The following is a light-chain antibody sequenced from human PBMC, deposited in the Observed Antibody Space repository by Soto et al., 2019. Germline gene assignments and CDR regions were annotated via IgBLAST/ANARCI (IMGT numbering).Light chain of an antibody. Sequence: IVLTQSPATLSFSPGERATLSCRASQSVSSYLAWYQQKPGQAPRLLIYDASNRATGIPARFSGSGSGTDFTLTISSLEPEDFAVYYCKQRSNWPWTFVQGTKVDI. CDR2: DAS. CDR1: QSVSSY. V-gene: IGKV3-11*01. J-gene: IGKJ1*01. CDR3: KQRSNWPWT.